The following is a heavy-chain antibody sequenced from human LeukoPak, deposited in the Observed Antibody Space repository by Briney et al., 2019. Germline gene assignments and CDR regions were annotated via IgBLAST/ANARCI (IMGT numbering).Heavy chain of an antibody. V-gene: IGHV4-59*01. CDR1: GGSISSYY. J-gene: IGHJ6*02. D-gene: IGHD6-13*01. CDR2: IYYSGST. CDR3: ARAGGLEQHLRKADYYYGMDV. Sequence: SETLSLTCTVSGGSISSYYRSWIRQPPGKGLEWIGYIYYSGSTNYNPSLKSRVTISVDTSKNQFSLKLSSVTAADTAVYYCARAGGLEQHLRKADYYYGMDVWGQGTTVTVSS.